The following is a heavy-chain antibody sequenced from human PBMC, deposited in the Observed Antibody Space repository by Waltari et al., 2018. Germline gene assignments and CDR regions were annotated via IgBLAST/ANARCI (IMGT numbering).Heavy chain of an antibody. Sequence: EVQLVESGGGLVQPGGSLRLSCAASGFTFSSYWMSWFRQAPGKGLEWVANIKQDGSEKYYVDSVKGRFTISRDNAKNSLYLQMNSLRAEDTAVYYCARVAPDYGDFDLVDYWGQGTLVTVSS. D-gene: IGHD4-17*01. V-gene: IGHV3-7*01. CDR3: ARVAPDYGDFDLVDY. J-gene: IGHJ4*02. CDR1: GFTFSSYW. CDR2: IKQDGSEK.